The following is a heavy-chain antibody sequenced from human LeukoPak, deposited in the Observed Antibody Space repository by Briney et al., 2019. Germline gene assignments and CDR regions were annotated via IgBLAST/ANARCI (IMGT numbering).Heavy chain of an antibody. D-gene: IGHD6-6*01. CDR2: MNPNSGNT. CDR3: ARPKGYSSSLLDAFDI. Sequence: ASVKVSCKASGYTFTRYDINWVRQATGQGLEWRGWMNPNSGNTGYAQKFQGRVTMTRNTSISTAYMELSTLRSEDTAVYYCARPKGYSSSLLDAFDIWGQGTMVTVSS. V-gene: IGHV1-8*01. CDR1: GYTFTRYD. J-gene: IGHJ3*02.